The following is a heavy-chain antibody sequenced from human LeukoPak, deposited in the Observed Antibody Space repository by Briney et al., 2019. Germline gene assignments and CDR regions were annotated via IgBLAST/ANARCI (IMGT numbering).Heavy chain of an antibody. Sequence: SETLSLTCAVYGGSFSGYYWSWIRQPPGKGLEWIGEINHSGSTNYNPSLKSRVTISVDTSKNQFSLKLSSVTAADTAVYYCARGLGVAAAPLYYFGYWGQGTLVTVSS. CDR1: GGSFSGYY. D-gene: IGHD6-13*01. V-gene: IGHV4-34*01. CDR2: INHSGST. CDR3: ARGLGVAAAPLYYFGY. J-gene: IGHJ4*02.